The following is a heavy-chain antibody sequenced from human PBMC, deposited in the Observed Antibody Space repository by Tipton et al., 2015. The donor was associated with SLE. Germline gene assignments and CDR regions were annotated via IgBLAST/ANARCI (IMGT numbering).Heavy chain of an antibody. J-gene: IGHJ3*02. D-gene: IGHD1-20*01. CDR1: GCSMGRWAHS. CDR2: IYHSGST. Sequence: TLSLTCDVYGCSMGRWAHSFIWICQPPGKGLEWIGDIYHSGSTYYNPSLKSRVTISVDRSKNQFSLKLSSVTAADTAVYYCARVRITGTRTAFDIWGQGTMVPVSS. CDR3: ARVRITGTRTAFDI. V-gene: IGHV4-30-2*01.